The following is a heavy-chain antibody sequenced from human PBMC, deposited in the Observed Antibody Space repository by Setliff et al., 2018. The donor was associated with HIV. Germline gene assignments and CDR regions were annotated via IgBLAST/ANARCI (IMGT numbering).Heavy chain of an antibody. J-gene: IGHJ4*02. CDR1: GGSISNSRYY. Sequence: SETLSLTCTVSGGSISNSRYYWSWIRQPPGKGLEWIGSIYYSGSTYYNPSLKSRVTISVDTSKNQFSLNLTSVTAADTAVYYCARYSTLTTNFDYWGQGTLVTVSS. CDR3: ARYSTLTTNFDY. D-gene: IGHD4-17*01. V-gene: IGHV4-39*01. CDR2: IYYSGST.